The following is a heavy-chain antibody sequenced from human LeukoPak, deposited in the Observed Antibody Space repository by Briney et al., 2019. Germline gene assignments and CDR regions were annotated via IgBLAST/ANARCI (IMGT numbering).Heavy chain of an antibody. CDR1: GYRFISNY. D-gene: IGHD2-21*02. CDR2: MRPGNGNT. J-gene: IGHJ4*02. V-gene: IGHV1-2*02. Sequence: ATVKLSCKASGYRFISNYIQWVRQSPGLRPKSMGGMRPGNGNTRYAEKFQGRVTMTRDTSIKSAYMDLSSLRSDDTAVYYCAREGSYCVGGDCYSFDFWGQGTLITVSS. CDR3: AREGSYCVGGDCYSFDF.